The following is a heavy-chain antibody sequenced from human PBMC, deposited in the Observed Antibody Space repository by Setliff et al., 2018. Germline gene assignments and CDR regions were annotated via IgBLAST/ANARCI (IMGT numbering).Heavy chain of an antibody. V-gene: IGHV3-33*01. Sequence: GGSLRLSCAASGFTFSSYAMHWVRQAPGKGLEWVAQIWYDGNTTYYADSVKGRFTISRDNAKNTLSLQMNSLRAEDTAVYYCVRARTTNYDFWSGLNAFDIWGQGTMVTVSS. CDR1: GFTFSSYA. D-gene: IGHD3-3*01. J-gene: IGHJ3*02. CDR2: IWYDGNTT. CDR3: VRARTTNYDFWSGLNAFDI.